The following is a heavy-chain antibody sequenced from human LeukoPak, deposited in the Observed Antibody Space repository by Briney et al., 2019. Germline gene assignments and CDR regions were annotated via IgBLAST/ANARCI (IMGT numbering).Heavy chain of an antibody. J-gene: IGHJ4*02. V-gene: IGHV3-7*04. D-gene: IGHD5-18*01. Sequence: GGSLRLSCAASGFTFTNYWMSWVRQAPGKGLEWVANIKQDGCEKSYVDSVKGRFTISRDNTKSPLYLQMNSLRAEDTAVYYCAGDTATPIGYWGQGTLVTVSS. CDR3: AGDTATPIGY. CDR1: GFTFTNYW. CDR2: IKQDGCEK.